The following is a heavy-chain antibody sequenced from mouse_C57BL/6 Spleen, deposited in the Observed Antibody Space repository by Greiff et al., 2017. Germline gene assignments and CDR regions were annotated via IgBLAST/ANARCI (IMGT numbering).Heavy chain of an antibody. V-gene: IGHV1-72*01. J-gene: IGHJ4*01. CDR3: ARSDSSGWSYAMDY. Sequence: QVQLKESGAELVKPGASVKLSCKASGYTFTSYWMHWVKQRPGRGLEWIGRIDPNSGGTKYNEKFKSKATLTVDKPSSTAYMQLSSLTSEDSAVYYCARSDSSGWSYAMDYWGQGTSVTVSS. D-gene: IGHD3-2*02. CDR2: IDPNSGGT. CDR1: GYTFTSYW.